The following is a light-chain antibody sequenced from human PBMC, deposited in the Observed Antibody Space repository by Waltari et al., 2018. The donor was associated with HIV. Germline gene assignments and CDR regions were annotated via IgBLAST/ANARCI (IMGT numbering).Light chain of an antibody. CDR1: QDIGNS. CDR3: QQNFGVPLT. Sequence: DIQMPHSPSSRSASIGDTVTIPCRASQDIGNSVSWFQQPPGEAPKLLIHGAFILQRGVPSRFSGSGSGTDYSLSISGLQAEDFATYFCQQNFGVPLTFGGGTRVDI. V-gene: IGKV1-NL1*01. J-gene: IGKJ4*01. CDR2: GAF.